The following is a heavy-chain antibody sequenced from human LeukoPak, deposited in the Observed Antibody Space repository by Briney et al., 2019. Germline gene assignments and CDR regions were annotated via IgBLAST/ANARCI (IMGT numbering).Heavy chain of an antibody. CDR1: GFTFSSYA. CDR2: LSGGGGNT. Sequence: GGSLRLSCAASGFTFSSYAMSWVRQAPGKGLEWVSSLSGGGGNTYYADSVKGRFTISRDISKNTLYLQMNSLRAGDTAVYYCAKDHDGYEMWGQGTMVTVSS. J-gene: IGHJ3*02. CDR3: AKDHDGYEM. V-gene: IGHV3-23*01.